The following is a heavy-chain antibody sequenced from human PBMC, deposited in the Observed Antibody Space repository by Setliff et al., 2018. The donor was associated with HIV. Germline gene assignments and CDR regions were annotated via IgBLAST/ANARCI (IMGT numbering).Heavy chain of an antibody. D-gene: IGHD3-16*01. V-gene: IGHV3-21*01. CDR3: ARDRLWGAFDI. J-gene: IGHJ3*02. Sequence: PGESLKISCAASGFTFTGYTMNWVRQAPGKGLEWVSSISSSSSYIYYADSLKGRFTISRDNAKNSLYLQMNSLRAEDTAVYYCARDRLWGAFDIWGQGTLVTVS. CDR1: GFTFTGYT. CDR2: ISSSSSYI.